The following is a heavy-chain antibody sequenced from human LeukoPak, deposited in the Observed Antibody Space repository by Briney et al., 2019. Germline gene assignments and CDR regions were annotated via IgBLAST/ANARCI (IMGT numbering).Heavy chain of an antibody. CDR2: IKEDGSEN. J-gene: IGHJ6*03. Sequence: GGSLSLSCAASGFTFSYYWMSWVRHAPGKGLEWVANIKEDGSENYSVDSVKGRFTISRDNAKNSVYLQMNSLRAEDTAVYYCAREVANYYYYYMDVWGKGTTVTISS. D-gene: IGHD5-12*01. CDR3: AREVANYYYYYMDV. V-gene: IGHV3-7*01. CDR1: GFTFSYYW.